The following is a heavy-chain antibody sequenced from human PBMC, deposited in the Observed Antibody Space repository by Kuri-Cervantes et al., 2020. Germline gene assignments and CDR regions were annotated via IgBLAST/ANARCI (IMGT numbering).Heavy chain of an antibody. CDR1: GYTFTSYD. J-gene: IGHJ4*02. V-gene: IGHV1-8*01. D-gene: IGHD5-18*01. CDR2: MNPNSGNT. CDR3: ARDPGYSYELGDY. Sequence: ASVKVSCKASGYTFTSYDINWVRQATGQGLEWMGWMNPNSGNTGYAQKFQGRVTMTRNTSISTAYMELNSLRAEDTAVYYCARDPGYSYELGDYWGQGTLVTVSS.